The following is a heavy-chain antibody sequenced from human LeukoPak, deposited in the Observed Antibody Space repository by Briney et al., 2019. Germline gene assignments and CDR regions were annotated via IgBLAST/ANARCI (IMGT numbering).Heavy chain of an antibody. D-gene: IGHD3-10*01. V-gene: IGHV4-59*08. CDR1: GGSISSYY. CDR2: IYYSGST. J-gene: IGHJ5*02. Sequence: SETLSLTCTVSGGSISSYYWSWIRQPPVKGLEWIGYIYYSGSTNYNPSLKSRVTISVDTSKNQFSLKLSSVTAADTAVYYCARLFITDHGSGSYYWFDPWGQGTLVTVSS. CDR3: ARLFITDHGSGSYYWFDP.